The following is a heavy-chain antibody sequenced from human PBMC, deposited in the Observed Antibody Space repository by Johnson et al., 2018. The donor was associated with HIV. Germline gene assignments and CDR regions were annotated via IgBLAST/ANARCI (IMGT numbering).Heavy chain of an antibody. D-gene: IGHD4-17*01. V-gene: IGHV3-30-3*01. Sequence: QVQLVESGGGVVQPGRSLRLSCAASGFTFSSYAMHWVRQAPGKGLEWVAVISYDGSNKYYADSVKGRFTISRDNSKNTLYLQMNSRRAEDTAVYYCARGMTTVTNHDAFDIWGQGTTVTVSS. CDR1: GFTFSSYA. CDR2: ISYDGSNK. J-gene: IGHJ3*02. CDR3: ARGMTTVTNHDAFDI.